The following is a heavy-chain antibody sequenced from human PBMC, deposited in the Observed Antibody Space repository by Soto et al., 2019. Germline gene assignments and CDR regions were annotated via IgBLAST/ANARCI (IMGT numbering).Heavy chain of an antibody. CDR3: ARPQIASHYYYGMDV. V-gene: IGHV1-46*01. Sequence: QVQLVQSGAEVKKPGASVKVSCKASGYTFTSYYMHWVRQAPGQGLEWMGIINPSGTTTDYAQKFKGRVTMTRDTSTSTYYMELSSLRSEDTAVYYSARPQIASHYYYGMDVWGQGTKVTVSS. D-gene: IGHD2-2*01. CDR1: GYTFTSYY. CDR2: INPSGTTT. J-gene: IGHJ6*02.